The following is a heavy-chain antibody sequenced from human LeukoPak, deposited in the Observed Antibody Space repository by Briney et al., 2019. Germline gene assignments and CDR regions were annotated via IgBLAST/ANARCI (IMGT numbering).Heavy chain of an antibody. J-gene: IGHJ3*02. D-gene: IGHD4-17*01. Sequence: GGSLRLSCAASGFSFHGYAMTWVRQSPGGGLEWVAGISGSSVSTHYADSVKARFTISRDNSKNTLFLQLNSLRAEDTAIYYCAKVIDYAALDACDIWGQGTMVTVSS. CDR1: GFSFHGYA. V-gene: IGHV3-23*01. CDR3: AKVIDYAALDACDI. CDR2: ISGSSVST.